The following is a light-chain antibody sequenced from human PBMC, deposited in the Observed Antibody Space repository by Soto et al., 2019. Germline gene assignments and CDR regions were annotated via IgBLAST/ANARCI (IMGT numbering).Light chain of an antibody. Sequence: EILMTQSPATLSASPGERATLSCRASQSVSSNLAWYQQKPGKAPSLLIYDASTRGTGIPASFSGSGSGTAVFLTISSLQSEDFAVYYCQQYNNWYPITFGRGTRLEIK. CDR2: DAS. CDR3: QQYNNWYPIT. J-gene: IGKJ5*01. CDR1: QSVSSN. V-gene: IGKV3-15*01.